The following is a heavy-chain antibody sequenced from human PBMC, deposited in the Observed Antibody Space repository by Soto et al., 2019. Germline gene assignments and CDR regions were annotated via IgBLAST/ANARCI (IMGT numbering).Heavy chain of an antibody. CDR3: ARDIPSSGGYDNWLDP. Sequence: QVQLQESGPGLVKPSETLSLTCTVSGGSISRDDYYWSWIRQPPGKGLEWIGYIYPSGTTYYNPSLKSRITMSVDTSKNQFSRSLTSVPAADTAVYFCARDIPSSGGYDNWLDPWGPGTLVTVSS. J-gene: IGHJ5*02. D-gene: IGHD5-12*01. CDR2: IYPSGTT. CDR1: GGSISRDDYY. V-gene: IGHV4-30-4*01.